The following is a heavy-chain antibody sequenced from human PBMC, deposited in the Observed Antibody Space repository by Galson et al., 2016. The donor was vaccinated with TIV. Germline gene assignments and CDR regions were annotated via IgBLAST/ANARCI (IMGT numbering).Heavy chain of an antibody. CDR1: GFTVSGYS. Sequence: SLRLSCAASGFTVSGYSLTWVRQAPGKGLEWVSIIHAEGRTYYGGAVRDRVTISRDNSKNTVYLQMSSLRAEDTAVYYCARDGRAEGDYNAWGDYWGQGALVTVSS. V-gene: IGHV3-66*01. D-gene: IGHD4-11*01. CDR2: IHAEGRT. J-gene: IGHJ4*02. CDR3: ARDGRAEGDYNAWGDY.